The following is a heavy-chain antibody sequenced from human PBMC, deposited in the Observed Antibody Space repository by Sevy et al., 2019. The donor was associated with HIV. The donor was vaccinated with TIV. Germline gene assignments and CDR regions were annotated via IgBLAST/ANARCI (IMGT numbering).Heavy chain of an antibody. CDR3: STDPIIVMLVTDGMDV. D-gene: IGHD2-8*02. CDR2: IKSKPDGGTI. V-gene: IGHV3-15*01. Sequence: GGSLRLSCAASGFSFSHAWMTWVRQAPGKGLEWVGRIKSKPDGGTIYYAAPVKGRFTISRDDSKNTLYLQMNSLKTEDTAVYYCSTDPIIVMLVTDGMDVWGHGTTVTVSS. J-gene: IGHJ6*02. CDR1: GFSFSHAW.